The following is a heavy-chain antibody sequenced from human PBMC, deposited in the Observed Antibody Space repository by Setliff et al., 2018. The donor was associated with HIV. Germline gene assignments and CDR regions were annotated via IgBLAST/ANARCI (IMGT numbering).Heavy chain of an antibody. CDR2: LYYNGNT. D-gene: IGHD2-21*02. Sequence: SETLSLTCTVSGGSISSGIYYWGWIRQPPGKALEWIGYLYYNGNTDYNPSLKNRVSILLDTSNNHFSLKLSSVTAADTAVYYCATYCGGDSPCAFDIWGQGTMVTVSS. V-gene: IGHV4-30-4*08. J-gene: IGHJ3*02. CDR1: GGSISSGIYY. CDR3: ATYCGGDSPCAFDI.